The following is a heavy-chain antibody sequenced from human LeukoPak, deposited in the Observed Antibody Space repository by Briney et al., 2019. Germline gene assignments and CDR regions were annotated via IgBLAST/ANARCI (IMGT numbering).Heavy chain of an antibody. D-gene: IGHD6-13*01. J-gene: IGHJ4*02. CDR2: ISGNGGST. V-gene: IGHV3-23*01. Sequence: GGSLRLSCAASGFTFSSYGMAWVRQAPGKGLEWVSSISGNGGSTYYADSVKGRFTISRDNSKNTLYLQMNSLRAEDTAVYYCAKDCPYSSSWYGAGDYWGQGTLVTVSS. CDR3: AKDCPYSSSWYGAGDY. CDR1: GFTFSSYG.